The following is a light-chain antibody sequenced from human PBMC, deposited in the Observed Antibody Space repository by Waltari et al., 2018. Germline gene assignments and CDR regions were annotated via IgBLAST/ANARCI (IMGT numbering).Light chain of an antibody. CDR2: GAS. J-gene: IGKJ1*01. CDR1: QSVDSNY. V-gene: IGKV3-20*01. Sequence: EIVLTQSPGTLSLSPGEGATLSCRASQSVDSNYLAWYQQKPGQAPRLLIYGASSRATGIPDRFSGSGSGTGFTLTISGLEPEDFAVYYCQHYGGSLWTFGQGTKMEIK. CDR3: QHYGGSLWT.